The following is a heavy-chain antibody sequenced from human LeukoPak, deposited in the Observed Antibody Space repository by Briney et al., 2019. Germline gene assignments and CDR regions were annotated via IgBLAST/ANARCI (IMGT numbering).Heavy chain of an antibody. CDR3: ARDRGTTNNNWFDP. Sequence: SETLSLTCTVSGRSISSHYWMWLRQPPGKGLEWFGYIYYSGSTNYNPSLKRRVTISVDTSKNQFSLKLSSVTAADTAVYYCARDRGTTNNNWFDPWGQGTLVTVSS. CDR2: IYYSGST. V-gene: IGHV4-59*11. D-gene: IGHD1-14*01. CDR1: GRSISSHY. J-gene: IGHJ5*02.